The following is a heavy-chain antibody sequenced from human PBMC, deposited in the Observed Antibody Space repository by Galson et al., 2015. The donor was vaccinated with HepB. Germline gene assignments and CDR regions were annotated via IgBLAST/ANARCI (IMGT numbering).Heavy chain of an antibody. CDR1: GFSLSTGGMR. V-gene: IGHV2-70*04. Sequence: PALVKPTQTLTLTCTFSGFSLSTGGMRVSWIRQPPGKALEWLARIDWDDDKFYSTSLKTRLTISKDTSKSQVVLTMTNMDPVDTATYYCQVGIASFDYWGQGTLVTVSS. CDR3: QVGIASFDY. D-gene: IGHD2-21*01. J-gene: IGHJ4*02. CDR2: IDWDDDK.